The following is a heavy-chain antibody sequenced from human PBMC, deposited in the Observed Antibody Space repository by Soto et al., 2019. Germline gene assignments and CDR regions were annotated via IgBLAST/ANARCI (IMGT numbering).Heavy chain of an antibody. V-gene: IGHV3-74*01. Sequence: GGSLRLSCAASGFTFSSYWMHWVRQAPGKGLVWVSNIKIDGSNTNYADSVKGRFTISRDNAKNSLYLQMNSLRDEDTAVYYCARDLGYGLFDYWGQGSLVTVTS. D-gene: IGHD5-18*01. CDR3: ARDLGYGLFDY. J-gene: IGHJ4*02. CDR2: IKIDGSNT. CDR1: GFTFSSYW.